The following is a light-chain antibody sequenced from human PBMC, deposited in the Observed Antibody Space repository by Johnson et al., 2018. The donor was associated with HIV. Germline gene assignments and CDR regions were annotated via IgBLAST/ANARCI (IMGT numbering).Light chain of an antibody. Sequence: QSVLTQPPSVSAAPGQVTISCSGSTSNIGNNYVSWYQQLPGTAPKLLIYDNNKRPSGTPDRSSGSKSGTSATMGITGLQTGDEADYYCGTWDSSLRSGFFGTGTKVTVL. CDR2: DNN. V-gene: IGLV1-51*01. CDR1: TSNIGNNY. CDR3: GTWDSSLRSGF. J-gene: IGLJ1*01.